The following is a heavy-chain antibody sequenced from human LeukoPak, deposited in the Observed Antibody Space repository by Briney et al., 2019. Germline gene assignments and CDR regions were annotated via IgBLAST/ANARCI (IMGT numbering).Heavy chain of an antibody. CDR1: GFTFSSYA. D-gene: IGHD3-10*01. J-gene: IGHJ4*02. V-gene: IGHV3-30-3*01. Sequence: GGSLRLSCAASGFTFSSYAMHWVRQAPGKGLEWVAVISYDGSNKYYADSVKGRFTISRDNSKNTLYLQMNSLRAEDTAVYYCARGEVRGVIITQSDYWGQGTLVTVSS. CDR3: ARGEVRGVIITQSDY. CDR2: ISYDGSNK.